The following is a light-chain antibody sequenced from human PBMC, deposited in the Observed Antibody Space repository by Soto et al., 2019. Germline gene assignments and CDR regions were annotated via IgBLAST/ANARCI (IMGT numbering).Light chain of an antibody. CDR3: CSYAGSLTYV. Sequence: QSALTQPRSVSGSPGQSVTISCTGTSSDVGGYNYVSWYQQHPGKAPKVVIYDVSKRPSGVPDRFSGSKSGNTASLTISGLQADDEADYYCCSYAGSLTYVFGTGTKVTVL. J-gene: IGLJ1*01. V-gene: IGLV2-11*01. CDR1: SSDVGGYNY. CDR2: DVS.